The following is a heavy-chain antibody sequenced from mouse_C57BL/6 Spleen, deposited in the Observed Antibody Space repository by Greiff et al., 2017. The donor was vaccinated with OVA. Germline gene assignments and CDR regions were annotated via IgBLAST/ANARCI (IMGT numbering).Heavy chain of an antibody. CDR3: TRSDYGSSYEGTY. V-gene: IGHV1-5*01. D-gene: IGHD1-1*01. J-gene: IGHJ2*01. CDR2: IYPGNSDT. Sequence: VQLQQPGTVLARPGASVEMCSHPAGSRFTSYWMHCPKHMPVQFPYLIGAIYPGNSDTSYNQKFKGKAKLTAVTSASTAYMELSSLTNEDSAVYYCTRSDYGSSYEGTYWGQGTTLTVSS. CDR1: GSRFTSYW.